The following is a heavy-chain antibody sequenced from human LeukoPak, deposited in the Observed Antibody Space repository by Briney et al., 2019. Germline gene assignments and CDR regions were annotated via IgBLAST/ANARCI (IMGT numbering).Heavy chain of an antibody. Sequence: GGSLRLSCAASGFTFSSYSMNWVRQAPGKGLEWVSYISSSSSTIYYADSVKGRFTISRDNAKNSLYLQMNSLGAEGTAVYYCARDSPYESRFDIWGQGTMVTVSS. D-gene: IGHD3-3*01. V-gene: IGHV3-48*01. CDR3: ARDSPYESRFDI. J-gene: IGHJ3*02. CDR2: ISSSSSTI. CDR1: GFTFSSYS.